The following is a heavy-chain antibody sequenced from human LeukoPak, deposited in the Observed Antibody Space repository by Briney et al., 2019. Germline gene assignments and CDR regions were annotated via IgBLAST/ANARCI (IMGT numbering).Heavy chain of an antibody. V-gene: IGHV3-15*01. CDR2: IKSKTDGGTT. J-gene: IGHJ4*02. CDR1: GFTFSSNY. CDR3: TTDDSSGWPN. D-gene: IGHD6-19*01. Sequence: GGSLRLSCAASGFTFSSNYMSWVRQAPGKGLEWVGRIKSKTDGGTTDYAAPVKGRFTISRDDSKNTLYLQMNSLKTEDTAVYYCTTDDSSGWPNWGQGTLVTVSS.